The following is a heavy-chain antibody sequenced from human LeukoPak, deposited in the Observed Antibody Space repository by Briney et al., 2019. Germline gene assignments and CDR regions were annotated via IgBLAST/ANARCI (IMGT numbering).Heavy chain of an antibody. J-gene: IGHJ4*02. CDR3: ARGTTAAGYFDY. D-gene: IGHD6-13*01. CDR2: IYTSGST. Sequence: PSETLSLTCTVSGASIRSGSYYWTWIRQPAGKGLEWIGRIYTSGSTNYNPSLKSRVTISVDTSKNQFSLKLSSVPGADTAGYYCARGTTAAGYFDYWGQGTLVTVSS. V-gene: IGHV4-61*02. CDR1: GASIRSGSYY.